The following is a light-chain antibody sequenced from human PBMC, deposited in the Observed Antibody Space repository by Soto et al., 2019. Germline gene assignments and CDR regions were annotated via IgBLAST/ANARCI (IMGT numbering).Light chain of an antibody. CDR3: QQYDNLPLT. Sequence: DLQMTQSPSTLSGSVGDRVTITCRASQTISSWLAWYQQKPGKAPKLLIYKASTLKSGVPSRFSGSGSGTDFTFTISSLQPEDIETYDCQQYDNLPLTFGGGTKVDIK. CDR2: KAS. J-gene: IGKJ4*01. V-gene: IGKV1-5*03. CDR1: QTISSW.